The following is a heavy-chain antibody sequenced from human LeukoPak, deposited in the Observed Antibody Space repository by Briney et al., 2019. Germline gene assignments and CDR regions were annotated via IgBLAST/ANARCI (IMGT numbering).Heavy chain of an antibody. CDR1: GFVFSDYA. V-gene: IGHV3-23*01. D-gene: IGHD2-15*01. CDR2: ISGSGGGT. J-gene: IGHJ5*02. CDR3: ARWTEGGP. Sequence: GGSLRLSCAASGFVFSDYAMTWVRQAPGKGLEWVSGISGSGGGTYYADSVKGRFTISRDNSKNTLYLQVNTLRAEDTAIYYCARWTEGGPWGQGTLVTVSS.